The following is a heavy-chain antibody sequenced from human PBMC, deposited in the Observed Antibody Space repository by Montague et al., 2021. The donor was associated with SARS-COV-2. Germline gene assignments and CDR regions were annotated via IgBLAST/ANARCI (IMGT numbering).Heavy chain of an antibody. J-gene: IGHJ6*02. CDR3: ARQLIVFVPAAPGSPTHETYDYAMDV. CDR1: GFTFSSYA. V-gene: IGHV3-30*09. CDR2: ISYDGSNK. D-gene: IGHD2-2*01. Sequence: SLRLSCAASGFTFSSYAMHWVRQAPGKGLEWVAVISYDGSNKYYVDSVKGRFGISRDNSKNTLYLQMNSLRAEDTAVYYCARQLIVFVPAAPGSPTHETYDYAMDVWGQGTTVTVSS.